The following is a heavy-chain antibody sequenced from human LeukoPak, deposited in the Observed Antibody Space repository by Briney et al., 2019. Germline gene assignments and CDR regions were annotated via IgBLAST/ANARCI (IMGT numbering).Heavy chain of an antibody. CDR3: ARRVPYDSGNYYNPLGY. CDR2: ISAYNGNT. J-gene: IGHJ4*02. Sequence: VASVKVSCEASGYTFSGHYMHWVRQAPGQGLEWMGWISAYNGNTNYAQKLQGRVTMTTDTSTSTAYMELRSLRSDDTAVYYCARRVPYDSGNYYNPLGYWGQGTLVTVSS. D-gene: IGHD3-10*01. CDR1: GYTFSGHY. V-gene: IGHV1-18*04.